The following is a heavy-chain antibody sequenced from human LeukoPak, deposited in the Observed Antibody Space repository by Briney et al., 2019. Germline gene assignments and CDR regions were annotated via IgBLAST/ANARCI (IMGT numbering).Heavy chain of an antibody. D-gene: IGHD2-2*01. CDR3: AMCSSTSCYARGAGVDY. CDR1: GYTFSTYA. CDR2: INTNTGNP. J-gene: IGHJ4*02. V-gene: IGHV7-4-1*02. Sequence: ASVKVSCKASGYTFSTYAINWVRQAPGQGLEWMGWINTNTGNPTYAQGFTGRFVFSLDTSVSTAYLQISSLKAEDTAVYYCAMCSSTSCYARGAGVDYWRQGPLVNVSS.